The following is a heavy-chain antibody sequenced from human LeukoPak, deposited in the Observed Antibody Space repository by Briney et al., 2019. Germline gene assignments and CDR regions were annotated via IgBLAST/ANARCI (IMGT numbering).Heavy chain of an antibody. CDR3: ARGVGGGYYYNWFDP. CDR2: IYHSGST. J-gene: IGHJ5*02. Sequence: PSETLSLTCTVSGYSISSGYYWGWIRQPPGKGLEWIGSIYHSGSTYYNPSLKSRVTISVDTSKNQFSLKLSSVTAADTAVYYCARGVGGGYYYNWFDPWGQGTLVTVSS. V-gene: IGHV4-38-2*02. CDR1: GYSISSGYY. D-gene: IGHD3-22*01.